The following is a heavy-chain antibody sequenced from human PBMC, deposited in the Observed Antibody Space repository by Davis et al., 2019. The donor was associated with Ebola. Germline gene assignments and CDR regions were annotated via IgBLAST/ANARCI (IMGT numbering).Heavy chain of an antibody. J-gene: IGHJ3*02. Sequence: AASVKVSCKASGYTFTSYFMHWLRQAPGQGLEWMGIINPSGGSTIYAQKFQGRVTMTRDTSTSTVYLEMSTLTSEDTAVNYCARALKDIVVLPDAIFAFDIWGQGTMVTVSS. CDR2: INPSGGST. CDR1: GYTFTSYF. CDR3: ARALKDIVVLPDAIFAFDI. V-gene: IGHV1-46*01. D-gene: IGHD2-2*01.